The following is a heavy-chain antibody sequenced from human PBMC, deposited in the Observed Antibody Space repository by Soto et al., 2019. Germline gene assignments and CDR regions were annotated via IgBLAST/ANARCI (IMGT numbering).Heavy chain of an antibody. CDR1: GYSISSSNW. D-gene: IGHD1-26*01. J-gene: IGHJ4*02. Sequence: QVQLQESGPGLVKPSDTLSLTCAVSGYSISSSNWWGWIRQPPGKGLEWIGYIYYSGTTYYNPSLKGRVTMSVHTPKNQFSLKLASVTAVDTAVYYCARREIQGPIVYWGQGTLVTVSS. CDR3: ARREIQGPIVY. V-gene: IGHV4-28*01. CDR2: IYYSGTT.